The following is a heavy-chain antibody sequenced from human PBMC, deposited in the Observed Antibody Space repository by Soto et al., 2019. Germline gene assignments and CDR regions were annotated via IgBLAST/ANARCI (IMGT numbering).Heavy chain of an antibody. J-gene: IGHJ6*03. Sequence: ASVKVSCKASGYTFTSYGISWVRQAPGQGLEWMGRISAYNGNTNYAQKLQGRVTMTTDTSTSTAYMELRSLRSDDTAVYYCARVRVYGDYFSPVSEYHYYIDVWGKGTTGTGSS. D-gene: IGHD4-17*01. CDR2: ISAYNGNT. V-gene: IGHV1-18*01. CDR3: ARVRVYGDYFSPVSEYHYYIDV. CDR1: GYTFTSYG.